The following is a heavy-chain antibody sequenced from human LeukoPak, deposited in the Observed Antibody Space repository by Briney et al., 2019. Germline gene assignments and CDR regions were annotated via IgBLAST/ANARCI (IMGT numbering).Heavy chain of an antibody. D-gene: IGHD3-22*01. Sequence: AGGSLRLSCAASGFTFSSYAMSWVRQAPGKGLESVSAISASGGSTYYADSVKGRFTISRDNSKNTLYLQMNSLRAEDTAVYYCAKDGVVVPTVIVVVAYFDYWGQGTLVTVSS. J-gene: IGHJ4*02. CDR3: AKDGVVVPTVIVVVAYFDY. V-gene: IGHV3-23*01. CDR1: GFTFSSYA. CDR2: ISASGGST.